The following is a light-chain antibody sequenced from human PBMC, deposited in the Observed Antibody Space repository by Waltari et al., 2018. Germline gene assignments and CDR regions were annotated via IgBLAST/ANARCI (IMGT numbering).Light chain of an antibody. CDR2: DVS. J-gene: IGLJ2*01. CDR3: SSFTSSTTGI. CDR1: SSDSGGYEY. Sequence: SALTQPDSVSGSPGQSITISCSGFSSDSGGYEYVSWYQQQPGKAPKVIISDVSNRPSGVSTHFSGSKSGSSASLTISGLQAEDEADYYCSSFTSSTTGIFGGGTKLTVL. V-gene: IGLV2-14*01.